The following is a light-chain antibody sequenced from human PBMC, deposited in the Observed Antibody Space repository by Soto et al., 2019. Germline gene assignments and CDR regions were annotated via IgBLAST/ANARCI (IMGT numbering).Light chain of an antibody. J-gene: IGKJ2*01. CDR3: QQRSNWPPYT. V-gene: IGKV3-11*01. CDR1: QSVSSY. Sequence: EIVLTQSPATLSLSPGERATLSCRASQSVSSYLSWYQQKPGQAPRLLICDASTRATGIPARFSGSGSGTDFTLTISSLEPEDFAVYYCQQRSNWPPYTFGQGTKLEIK. CDR2: DAS.